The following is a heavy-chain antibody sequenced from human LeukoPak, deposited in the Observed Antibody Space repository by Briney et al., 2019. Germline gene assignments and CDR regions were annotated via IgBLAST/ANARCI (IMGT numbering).Heavy chain of an antibody. D-gene: IGHD5-24*01. CDR2: INHSGST. V-gene: IGHV4-34*01. J-gene: IGHJ6*02. CDR1: GGSFSGYY. Sequence: PSETLSLTCAVYGGSFSGYYWSWIRQPPGKGLEWIGEINHSGSTNYNPSLKSRVTISVDTSKNQFSLKLSSVTAADTAVYYCARNNRDGYNRIGYYYYGMDVWGQGTTVTVSS. CDR3: ARNNRDGYNRIGYYYYGMDV.